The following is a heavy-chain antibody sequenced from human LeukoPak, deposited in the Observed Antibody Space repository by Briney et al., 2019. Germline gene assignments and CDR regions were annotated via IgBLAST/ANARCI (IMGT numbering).Heavy chain of an antibody. D-gene: IGHD4-17*01. CDR3: ARDRYGDDEFAY. CDR1: GFTFTDNY. Sequence: GGSLRLSCAASGFTFTDNYMNCIRQAPGKGLEWVSYISSSGSTIYYADSVKGRFTISRDNAKNSLYLQMNSLRAEDPAVYYCARDRYGDDEFAYWGQGTLVTVSS. J-gene: IGHJ4*02. CDR2: ISSSGSTI. V-gene: IGHV3-11*01.